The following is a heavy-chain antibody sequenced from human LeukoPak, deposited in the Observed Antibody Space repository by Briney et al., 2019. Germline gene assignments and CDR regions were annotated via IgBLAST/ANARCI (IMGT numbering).Heavy chain of an antibody. CDR1: GFTFDNYR. CDR2: ISGSGGST. Sequence: GGSLRLTCAASGFTFDNYRMSWVRQAPGKGLEWVSAISGSGGSTYYADSVKGRFTISRDNSKNTLYLQMNSLRAEDTAVYYCAKDGGSWEYYFDYWGQGTLVTVSS. V-gene: IGHV3-23*01. D-gene: IGHD6-13*01. J-gene: IGHJ4*02. CDR3: AKDGGSWEYYFDY.